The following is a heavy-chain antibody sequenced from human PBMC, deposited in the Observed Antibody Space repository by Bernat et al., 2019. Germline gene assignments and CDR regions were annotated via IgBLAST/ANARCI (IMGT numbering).Heavy chain of an antibody. V-gene: IGHV4-39*01. CDR3: ASPGAYSSGYYYYYYGMDV. J-gene: IGHJ6*02. Sequence: QLQLQESGPGLVKPSETLSLTCTVSGGSISSSSYYWGWIRQPPGKGLEWIGSIYYSGSTYYNPSLKSRATISVDASKSRFSVALSSVTAADTAVYYCASPGAYSSGYYYYYYGMDVWGQGTTVTVSS. CDR2: IYYSGST. CDR1: GGSISSSSYY. D-gene: IGHD3-22*01.